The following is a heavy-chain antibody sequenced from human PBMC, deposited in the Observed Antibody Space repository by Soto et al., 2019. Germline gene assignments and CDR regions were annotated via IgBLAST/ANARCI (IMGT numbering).Heavy chain of an antibody. CDR3: ARQADMYDYYFDY. V-gene: IGHV4-59*01. CDR2: IYYSGST. D-gene: IGHD2-8*01. Sequence: QVQLQESGPGLVKPSETLSLTCTVSAGSISGYYWSWIRQPPGKGLEWIGYIYYSGSTNYNPSFKRRVTMSVDTSKHQFSLKMSSVTAADTAVYYCARQADMYDYYFDYWGQGTLVTVSS. CDR1: AGSISGYY. J-gene: IGHJ4*02.